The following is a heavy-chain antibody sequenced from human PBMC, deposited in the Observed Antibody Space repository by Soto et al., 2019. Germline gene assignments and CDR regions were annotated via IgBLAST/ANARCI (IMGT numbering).Heavy chain of an antibody. CDR1: GFTFSSYA. Sequence: PGGSLRLSCAASGFTFSSYAMSWVRQAPGKGLEWVSAISGSGGSTYYADSVKGRFTISRDNSKNTLYLQMNSLRAEDTAAYYCAKDQQHYGSGSYPDAFDIWGQGTMVTVSS. V-gene: IGHV3-23*01. D-gene: IGHD3-10*01. J-gene: IGHJ3*02. CDR2: ISGSGGST. CDR3: AKDQQHYGSGSYPDAFDI.